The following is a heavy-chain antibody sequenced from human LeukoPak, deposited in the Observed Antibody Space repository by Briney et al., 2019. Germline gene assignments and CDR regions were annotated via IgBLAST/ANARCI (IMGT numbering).Heavy chain of an antibody. CDR1: GGPFSGYY. Sequence: SETLSLTCAVYGGPFSGYYWTWIRQPPGKGLEWIGYIYYTGSTNYNPSLKSRVTISVDTSRNQFSLKLNSVTAADTAVYYCARAVMMVRGVIIGGYWFDPWGQGTLVTVSS. CDR3: ARAVMMVRGVIIGGYWFDP. D-gene: IGHD3-10*01. J-gene: IGHJ5*02. CDR2: IYYTGST. V-gene: IGHV4-59*01.